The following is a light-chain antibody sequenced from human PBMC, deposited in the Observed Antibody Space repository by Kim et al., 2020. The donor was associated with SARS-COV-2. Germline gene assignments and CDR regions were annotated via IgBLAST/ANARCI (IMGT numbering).Light chain of an antibody. CDR3: QHYGSSPPYT. CDR2: GAF. Sequence: EIVLTQSPGTLSLSPGERATLSCRASQSVRADYLAWYQQKPGQAPRLLIYGAFSRATGIPDRFRGSGSGTDFTLTISSLDPEDFAVYYCQHYGSSPPYTFGQGTKLEI. J-gene: IGKJ2*01. V-gene: IGKV3-20*01. CDR1: QSVRADY.